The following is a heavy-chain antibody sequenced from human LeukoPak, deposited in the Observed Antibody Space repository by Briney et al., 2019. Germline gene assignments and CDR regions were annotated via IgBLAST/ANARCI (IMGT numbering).Heavy chain of an antibody. Sequence: PGGSLRLSCAASGFTFSSYAMSWVRQAPGKGLVWVSRINSDGSSTSYADSVKGRFTISRDNAKNTLYLQMNSLRAEDTAVYYCAREGATYYYDSSGYYYEGHDAFDIWGQGTMVTVSS. D-gene: IGHD3-22*01. CDR1: GFTFSSYA. CDR2: INSDGSST. V-gene: IGHV3-74*01. J-gene: IGHJ3*02. CDR3: AREGATYYYDSSGYYYEGHDAFDI.